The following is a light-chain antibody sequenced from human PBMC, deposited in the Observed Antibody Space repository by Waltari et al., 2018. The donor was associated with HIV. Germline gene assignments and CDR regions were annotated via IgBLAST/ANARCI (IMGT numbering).Light chain of an antibody. J-gene: IGLJ2*01. Sequence: QSALTQPPSASRSPGQSVTISCTGTSSDVGGYNYVSWYQQHPGKVPQLVIYEVSRRPSGVPDRFSGSKSGNTASLTVSGLQAEDEADYYCSSYAGGNTVFGGGTKLTVL. V-gene: IGLV2-8*02. CDR3: SSYAGGNTV. CDR2: EVS. CDR1: SSDVGGYNY.